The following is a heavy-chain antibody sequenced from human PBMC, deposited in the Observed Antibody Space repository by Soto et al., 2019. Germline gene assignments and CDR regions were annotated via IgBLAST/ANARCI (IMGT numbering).Heavy chain of an antibody. CDR3: ARDVVPNNYYYYFYMDV. Sequence: PGGSLRLSCAASGFAFHSYWMTWVRQATGKGLQWVANIKHDGSGEYYVDSVKGRFTISRDNAKNSLYLQMNSLRAEDTAVYYCARDVVPNNYYYYFYMDVWGKGTTVTVSS. CDR2: IKHDGSGE. J-gene: IGHJ6*03. D-gene: IGHD2-2*01. CDR1: GFAFHSYW. V-gene: IGHV3-7*01.